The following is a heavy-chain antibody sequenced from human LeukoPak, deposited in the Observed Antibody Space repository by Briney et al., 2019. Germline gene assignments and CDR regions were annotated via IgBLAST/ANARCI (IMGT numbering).Heavy chain of an antibody. D-gene: IGHD5-24*01. CDR1: GFTFSSYS. CDR2: ISGSGGST. J-gene: IGHJ4*02. CDR3: AKDKSKGGMATAFDY. Sequence: GGSLRLSCAASGFTFSSYSMNWVRQAPGKGLEWVSAISGSGGSTYYADSVKGRFTISRDNSKNSLYLQMNSLRAEDTALYYCAKDKSKGGMATAFDYWGQGTLVTVSS. V-gene: IGHV3-23*01.